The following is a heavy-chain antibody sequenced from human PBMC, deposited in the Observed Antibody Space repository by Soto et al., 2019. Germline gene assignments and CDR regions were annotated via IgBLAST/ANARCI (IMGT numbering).Heavy chain of an antibody. D-gene: IGHD3-10*01. CDR1: GGSISSSSYY. CDR3: ARHRGEMATIPHHFDY. CDR2: IYYSGST. Sequence: NPSETLSLTCTVSGGSISSSSYYWGWIRQPPGKGLEWIGSIYYSGSTYYNPSLKSRVTISVDTSKNQFSLKLSSVTAADTAVYYCARHRGEMATIPHHFDYWGQGTLVTVSS. V-gene: IGHV4-39*01. J-gene: IGHJ4*02.